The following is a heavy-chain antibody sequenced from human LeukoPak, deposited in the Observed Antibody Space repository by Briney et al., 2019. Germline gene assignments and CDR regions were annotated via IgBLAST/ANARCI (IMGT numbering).Heavy chain of an antibody. CDR2: ISSSSRYI. J-gene: IGHJ4*02. Sequence: KPGGSLRLSCAASGFTFSIYSMNWVRQAPGKGLEWVSSISSSSRYIYYADSVKGRFTISRDNAKNSLYLQMNSVRAEDTAVYYCARARPGSRSFDYWGQGTLVTVSS. D-gene: IGHD6-6*01. V-gene: IGHV3-21*01. CDR3: ARARPGSRSFDY. CDR1: GFTFSIYS.